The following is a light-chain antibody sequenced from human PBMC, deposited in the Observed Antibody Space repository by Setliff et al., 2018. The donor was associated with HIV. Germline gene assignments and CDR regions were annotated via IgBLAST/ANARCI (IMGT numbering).Light chain of an antibody. V-gene: IGLV2-14*01. Sequence: QSVLTQPASVSGSPGQSITISCTGSRSDIGGYTYVSWYQQHPGRAPKLMIYEVTYRPSGISSRFSGSKSGNTASLTISGLQVEDEADYYCSSYAGNKGDVFGTGTKVTVL. J-gene: IGLJ1*01. CDR2: EVT. CDR1: RSDIGGYTY. CDR3: SSYAGNKGDV.